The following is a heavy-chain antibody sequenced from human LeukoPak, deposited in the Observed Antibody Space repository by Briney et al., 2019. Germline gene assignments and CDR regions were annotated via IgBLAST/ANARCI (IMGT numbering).Heavy chain of an antibody. Sequence: AGGSLRLSCAASGFTFSSYAMSWVRQAPGKGLEWVSAISGSGGSTYYADSVKGRFTISRDNAKNSLYLQMNSLRAEDTAVFYCARAGSGTYYYYYGMDVWGQGTTVTVSS. D-gene: IGHD1-26*01. CDR2: ISGSGGST. CDR3: ARAGSGTYYYYYGMDV. V-gene: IGHV3-23*01. J-gene: IGHJ6*02. CDR1: GFTFSSYA.